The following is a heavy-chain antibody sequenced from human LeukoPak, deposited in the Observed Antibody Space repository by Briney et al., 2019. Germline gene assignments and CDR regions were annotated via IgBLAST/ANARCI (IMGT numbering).Heavy chain of an antibody. CDR1: GFTFSSYA. D-gene: IGHD6-13*01. CDR2: ISYDGSNK. V-gene: IGHV3-30-3*01. Sequence: GGSLRLSCAASGFTFSSYAMPWVRQAPGKGLEWVAVISYDGSNKYYADSVKGRFTISRDNSKNTLYLQMNSLRAEDTAVYYCANQPPYSSSWYWFDPWGQGTLVTVSS. CDR3: ANQPPYSSSWYWFDP. J-gene: IGHJ5*02.